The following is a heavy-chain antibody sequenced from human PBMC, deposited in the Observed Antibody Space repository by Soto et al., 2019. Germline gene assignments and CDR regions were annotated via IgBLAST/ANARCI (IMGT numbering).Heavy chain of an antibody. CDR2: IYHSGST. V-gene: IGHV4-4*02. CDR3: ASYYFDSRAYTTIWFVP. J-gene: IGHJ5*02. Sequence: SETLSLTCAVSGGSISSSNWLSWVRQPPGKGLEWIGEIYHSGSTNYNPSLKSRVTISVDKSKNQFSLKLSSVTAADTAVYYCASYYFDSRAYTTIWFVPWRQGTLDTVSS. D-gene: IGHD3-22*01. CDR1: GGSISSSNW.